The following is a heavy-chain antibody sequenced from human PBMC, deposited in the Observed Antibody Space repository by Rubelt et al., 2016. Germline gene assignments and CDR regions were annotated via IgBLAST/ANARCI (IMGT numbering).Heavy chain of an antibody. D-gene: IGHD3-22*01. CDR3: ARIADPGYNYDDRIYY. V-gene: IGHV4-4*02. Sequence: QVQLQESGPGLVKPSGTLSLTCAVSGGSISSLNWWSWVRQPPGKGLEWIGALYQSGSTTSEPSLYNRVTVSIDKSTNQISLKLTYVTAAETAGYYGARIADPGYNYDDRIYYWGQGTLVTVSS. J-gene: IGHJ4*02. CDR2: LYQSGST. CDR1: GGSISSLNW.